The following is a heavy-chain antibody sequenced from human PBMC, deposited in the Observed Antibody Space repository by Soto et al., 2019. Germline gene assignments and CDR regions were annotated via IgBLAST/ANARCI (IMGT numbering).Heavy chain of an antibody. CDR3: ARGVDYDFWSGYPIDAFDI. Sequence: KASETPSLTCTVSAGSISSYYWSWIRQPPGKGLEWIGYIYYSGSTNYNPSLKSRVTISVDTSKNQFSLKLSSVTAADTAVYYCARGVDYDFWSGYPIDAFDIWGQGTMVTLSS. CDR1: AGSISSYY. J-gene: IGHJ3*02. CDR2: IYYSGST. V-gene: IGHV4-59*01. D-gene: IGHD3-3*01.